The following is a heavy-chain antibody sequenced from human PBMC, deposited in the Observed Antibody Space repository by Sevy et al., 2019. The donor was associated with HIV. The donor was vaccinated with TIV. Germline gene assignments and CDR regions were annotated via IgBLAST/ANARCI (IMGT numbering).Heavy chain of an antibody. Sequence: GGSLRLSCAASGFTFTTYAMTWVRQAPGKGLEWVSAIISSGDNTYYADSVKGRFTISRDNSKNTLYLQMNSLRVEDTAVYYCAKLGYKTGWYLEDYWGQRTLVTVSS. CDR1: GFTFTTYA. CDR3: AKLGYKTGWYLEDY. CDR2: IISSGDNT. D-gene: IGHD6-19*01. V-gene: IGHV3-23*01. J-gene: IGHJ4*02.